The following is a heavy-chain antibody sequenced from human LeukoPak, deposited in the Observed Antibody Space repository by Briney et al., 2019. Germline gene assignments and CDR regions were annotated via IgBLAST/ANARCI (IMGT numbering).Heavy chain of an antibody. Sequence: GGSLRLSCAASGFTFSSYSMNWVRQAPGKGLEWVSSISSSSSYIYYADSVKGRFTISRDNAKDSLYLQMNSLRAEDTAVYYCASDSSVYYGLDVWGQGTTVTVS. CDR2: ISSSSSYI. J-gene: IGHJ6*02. CDR1: GFTFSSYS. D-gene: IGHD3-22*01. V-gene: IGHV3-21*01. CDR3: ASDSSVYYGLDV.